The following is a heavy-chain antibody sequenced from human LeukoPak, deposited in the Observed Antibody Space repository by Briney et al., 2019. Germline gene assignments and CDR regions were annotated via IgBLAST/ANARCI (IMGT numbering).Heavy chain of an antibody. CDR3: VRTPTCSSGSCYPNWFDS. CDR1: GYSFTNNW. CDR2: FYPGDSNT. D-gene: IGHD2-15*01. V-gene: IGHV5-51*01. J-gene: IGHJ5*01. Sequence: GESLKISCQGFGYSFTNNWIGWVRQMPGKGLERMAIFYPGDSNTKYSPSFQGQVTISADKSISTAYLQWSRLKASDTAMYYCVRTPTCSSGSCYPNWFDSWGQGTLVTVSS.